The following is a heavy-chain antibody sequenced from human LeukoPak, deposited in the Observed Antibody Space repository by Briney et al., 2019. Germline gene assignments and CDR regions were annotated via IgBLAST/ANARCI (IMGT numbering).Heavy chain of an antibody. CDR3: ARDHLVGTTMVTPH. V-gene: IGHV3-48*01. D-gene: IGHD1-26*01. Sequence: GGSLRLSCAASGFTFISYSMNWVRQAPGKGLEWVSYITSSSSTIYYADSVKGRFTISRDNAKNSLYLLMNSLRAEDTAVYYCARDHLVGTTMVTPHWGQGTLVTVSS. CDR1: GFTFISYS. J-gene: IGHJ4*02. CDR2: ITSSSSTI.